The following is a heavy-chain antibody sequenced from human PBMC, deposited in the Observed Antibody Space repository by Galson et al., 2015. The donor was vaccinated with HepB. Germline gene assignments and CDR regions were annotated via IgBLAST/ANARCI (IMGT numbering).Heavy chain of an antibody. Sequence: SVKVSCKVSGYTLTELSMHWVRQAPGKGLEWMGGFDPEDGETIYAQKFQGRVTMTEDTSTDTAYMELSSLRSEDTAVYYCATGSSWSAYYYYGMDVWGQGTTVTVSS. CDR3: ATGSSWSAYYYYGMDV. J-gene: IGHJ6*02. V-gene: IGHV1-24*01. CDR2: FDPEDGET. D-gene: IGHD6-13*01. CDR1: GYTLTELS.